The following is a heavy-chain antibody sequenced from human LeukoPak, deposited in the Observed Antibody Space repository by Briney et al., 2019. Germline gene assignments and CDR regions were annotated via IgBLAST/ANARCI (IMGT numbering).Heavy chain of an antibody. CDR1: GYTFTSYG. D-gene: IGHD4-17*01. CDR3: ARDDGDRLFYYYYYGMDV. J-gene: IGHJ6*02. CDR2: ISAYNGNT. V-gene: IGHV1-18*01. Sequence: ASVKVSCKASGYTFTSYGISWVRQAPGQGLEWMGWISAYNGNTNYAQKLQGRVTMTTDTSTSTAYMELRSLRSDETAVYYCARDDGDRLFYYYYYGMDVWGQGTTVTVSS.